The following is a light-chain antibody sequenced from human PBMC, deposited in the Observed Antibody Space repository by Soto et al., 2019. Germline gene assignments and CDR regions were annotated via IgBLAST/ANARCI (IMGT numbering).Light chain of an antibody. CDR3: QTWGAGSP. V-gene: IGLV4-69*01. CDR2: LNSDGSH. J-gene: IGLJ2*01. Sequence: QSVLTQSPSASASLGASVKLTCTLSSGHSNYAIAWHQQQPEKGPRYLMKLNSDGSHSKGDGXXDRFSCSSSGAERYLTXXXLXXXXXXXXXCQTWGAGSPFGGGTKLTVL. CDR1: SGHSNYA.